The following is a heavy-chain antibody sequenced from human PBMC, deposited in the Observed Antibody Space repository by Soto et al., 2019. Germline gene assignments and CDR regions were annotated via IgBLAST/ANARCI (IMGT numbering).Heavy chain of an antibody. CDR2: ISGSGGST. J-gene: IGHJ4*02. D-gene: IGHD3-10*01. V-gene: IGHV3-23*01. CDR3: AKASGWFGEFDH. CDR1: GFTFSSYA. Sequence: EVQLLESGGGLVQPGGSLRLYSAASGFTFSSYAMSWVRQAPGKGLEWVSAISGSGGSTYYADSVKGRFTISRDNSKNTLYLQMNSLRAEDTAVYYCAKASGWFGEFDHWGQGTLVTVSS.